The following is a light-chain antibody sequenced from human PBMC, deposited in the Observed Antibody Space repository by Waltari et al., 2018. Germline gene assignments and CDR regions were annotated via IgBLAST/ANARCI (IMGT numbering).Light chain of an antibody. CDR2: GTS. J-gene: IGKJ1*01. CDR3: QPHGSSPPRT. Sequence: EVVLTQSPGTLSLSPGDRATLSCRASQSFSSTYLAWYQQKPGQAPRLLIYGTSNRATGHPGRFSCRLSGTDLHLTIRRPGPDRFAVYYRQPHGSSPPRTFGPGTPVEI. V-gene: IGKV3-20*01. CDR1: QSFSSTY.